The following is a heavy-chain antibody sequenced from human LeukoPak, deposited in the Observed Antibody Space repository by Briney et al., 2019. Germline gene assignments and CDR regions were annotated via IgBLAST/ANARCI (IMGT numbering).Heavy chain of an antibody. Sequence: GGSLRLSCAASGFTFSGYEMNWVRQAPGKGLEWVSYISSSSSTIYYADSVKGRFTISRDNAKNSLYLQMNSLRDEDTAVYYCASSYGDYRYYFDYWGQGTLVTVSS. CDR3: ASSYGDYRYYFDY. CDR1: GFTFSGYE. J-gene: IGHJ4*02. CDR2: ISSSSSTI. D-gene: IGHD4-17*01. V-gene: IGHV3-48*02.